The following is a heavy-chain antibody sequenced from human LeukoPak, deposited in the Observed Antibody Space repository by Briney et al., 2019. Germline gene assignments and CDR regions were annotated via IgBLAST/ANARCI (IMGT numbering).Heavy chain of an antibody. CDR1: GFTFSSYS. J-gene: IGHJ4*02. CDR2: ISSGGSTI. D-gene: IGHD1-14*01. CDR3: VRGHQEASEPAFDY. Sequence: GGSLRLSCAASGFTFSSYSMNWVRQAPGKGLEWVSYISSGGSTIYYADSVRGRFTISRDTAKNSLYLEMNSLRDEDTAMYYCVRGHQEASEPAFDYWGQGTLVTVSS. V-gene: IGHV3-48*02.